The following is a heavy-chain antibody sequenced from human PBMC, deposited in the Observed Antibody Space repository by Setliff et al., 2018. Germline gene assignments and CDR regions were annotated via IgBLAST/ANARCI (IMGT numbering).Heavy chain of an antibody. Sequence: SKTLSLTCAAYGGTFSDYHWTWIRQSPEKGLEWIGEINHRGSTNYNPSLKSRVTISIDTSRDQFSLKLISMIAADTAVYYCARGRNIAARLLDSWGQGTLVTVSS. CDR2: INHRGST. CDR3: ARGRNIAARLLDS. D-gene: IGHD6-6*01. CDR1: GGTFSDYH. J-gene: IGHJ4*02. V-gene: IGHV4-34*01.